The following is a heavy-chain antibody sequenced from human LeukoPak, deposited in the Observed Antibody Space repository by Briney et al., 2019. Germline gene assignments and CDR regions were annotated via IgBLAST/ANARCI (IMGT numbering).Heavy chain of an antibody. V-gene: IGHV4-59*01. J-gene: IGHJ6*02. D-gene: IGHD2-15*01. CDR1: GGSISSYF. CDR2: IYYGGST. CDR3: ARFCSGGSCPDV. Sequence: SETLSLTCTVSGGSISSYFWTWLRQPPGKGLEWIGNIYYGGSTSHNPSLKSRVSISVDTSKNQFSLKLTSVTAADTAVYYCARFCSGGSCPDVWGQGTTVSVSS.